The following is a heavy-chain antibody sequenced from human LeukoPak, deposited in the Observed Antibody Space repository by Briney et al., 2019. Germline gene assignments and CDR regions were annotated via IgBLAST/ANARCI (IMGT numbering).Heavy chain of an antibody. D-gene: IGHD6-13*01. CDR3: ARGQIAAAGRGTPFDY. Sequence: PGRSLRLSCAASGFTFSSYAMHWVRQAPGKGLEWVAVISYDGSNKYYADSVKGRFTISRDNSKNTLYLQMNSLRAEDTAVYYCARGQIAAAGRGTPFDYWGQGTLVTVSS. J-gene: IGHJ4*02. V-gene: IGHV3-30-3*01. CDR1: GFTFSSYA. CDR2: ISYDGSNK.